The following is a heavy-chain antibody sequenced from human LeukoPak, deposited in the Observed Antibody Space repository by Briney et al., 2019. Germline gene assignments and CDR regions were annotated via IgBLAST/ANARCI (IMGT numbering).Heavy chain of an antibody. CDR3: ARRPYYYDSSGYLAYFQH. J-gene: IGHJ1*01. CDR1: SGSFSGYY. Sequence: SETLSLTCAVYSGSFSGYYWSWIRQPPGKGLEWIGEINHSGSTNYNPSLKSRVTISVDTSKNQFSLKLSSVTAADTAVYYCARRPYYYDSSGYLAYFQHWGQGTLVTVSS. CDR2: INHSGST. D-gene: IGHD3-22*01. V-gene: IGHV4-34*01.